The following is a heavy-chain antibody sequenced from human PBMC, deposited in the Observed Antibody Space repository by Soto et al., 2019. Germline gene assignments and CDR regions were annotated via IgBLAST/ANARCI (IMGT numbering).Heavy chain of an antibody. V-gene: IGHV1-3*05. D-gene: IGHD6-19*01. J-gene: IGHJ4*02. CDR2: INAGNGNT. CDR1: GYTFTSYT. Sequence: QVQLVQSGAEEKKPGASVKVSCKASGYTFTSYTMHWVRQAPGQRLEWMGWINAGNGNTKYSQKFQGRVNITTDTSASTAYMELSSLRSEDSAVYYCARHGSGWDYWGQGTLVTVSS. CDR3: ARHGSGWDY.